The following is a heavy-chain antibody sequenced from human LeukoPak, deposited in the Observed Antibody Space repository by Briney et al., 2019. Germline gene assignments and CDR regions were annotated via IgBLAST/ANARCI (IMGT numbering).Heavy chain of an antibody. CDR1: GGSISSYY. V-gene: IGHV4-59*01. CDR3: ASGEYYYDSNWAFDI. D-gene: IGHD3-22*01. CDR2: IYYSGST. J-gene: IGHJ3*02. Sequence: SETLSLTCTVSGGSISSYYWSWLRQPPGKGLEWIGYIYYSGSTNYNPSLKSRVTISVDTSKNQFSLKLSSVTAADTAVYYCASGEYYYDSNWAFDIWGQGTMVTVSS.